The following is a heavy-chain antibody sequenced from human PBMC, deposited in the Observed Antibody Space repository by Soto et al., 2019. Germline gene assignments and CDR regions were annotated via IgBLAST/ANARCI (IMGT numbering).Heavy chain of an antibody. CDR3: ARDPATGTTFPNDY. Sequence: GSLRLSCAASGFTFSRYGMHWVRQAPGKGLEWVAVIWYDGSNKYYADSVKGRFTISRDNSKNTLYLQMNSLRAEDTAVYYCARDPATGTTFPNDYWGQGTLVTVSS. CDR2: IWYDGSNK. D-gene: IGHD1-1*01. CDR1: GFTFSRYG. J-gene: IGHJ4*02. V-gene: IGHV3-33*01.